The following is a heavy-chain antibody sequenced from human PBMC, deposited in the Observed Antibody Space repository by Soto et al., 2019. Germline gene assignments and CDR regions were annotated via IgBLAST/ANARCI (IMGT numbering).Heavy chain of an antibody. CDR3: ARDQAIFGVVPNWFDP. Sequence: IRQHPGKGLEWIGYIYYSGSTYYNPSLKSRVTISVDTSKNQFSLKLSSVTAADTAVYYCARDQAIFGVVPNWFDPWGQGTLVTVSS. J-gene: IGHJ5*02. CDR2: IYYSGST. D-gene: IGHD3-3*01. V-gene: IGHV4-31*02.